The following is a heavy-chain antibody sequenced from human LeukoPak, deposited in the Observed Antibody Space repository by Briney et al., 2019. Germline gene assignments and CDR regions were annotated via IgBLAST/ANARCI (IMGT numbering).Heavy chain of an antibody. CDR3: ARPYSSGWIDNWYFDL. CDR2: ISAYNGNT. V-gene: IGHV1-18*01. D-gene: IGHD6-19*01. Sequence: ASVKVSCKASGYTFTSYGISWVRKAPGQGLEWMGWISAYNGNTNYAQKLQGRVTMTTDTSTSTAYMELRSLRSDDTAVYYCARPYSSGWIDNWYFDLWGRGTLVTVSS. CDR1: GYTFTSYG. J-gene: IGHJ2*01.